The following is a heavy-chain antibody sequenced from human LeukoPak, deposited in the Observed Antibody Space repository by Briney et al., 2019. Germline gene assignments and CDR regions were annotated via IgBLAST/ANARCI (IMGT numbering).Heavy chain of an antibody. CDR1: GFTFSSYA. CDR3: AKSYGDYLGYFDS. V-gene: IGHV3-23*01. J-gene: IGHJ4*02. CDR2: ISGRGSST. Sequence: GGSLRLSCAASGFTFSSYAMSWVRQAPGKGLEWVSAISGRGSSTYYADSVKGRFTISRDNSKNTLYLQMNSLRAEDTAVYYCAKSYGDYLGYFDSWGQGTLVTVSS. D-gene: IGHD4-17*01.